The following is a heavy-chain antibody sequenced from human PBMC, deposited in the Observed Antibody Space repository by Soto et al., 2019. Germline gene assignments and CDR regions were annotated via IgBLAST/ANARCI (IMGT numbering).Heavy chain of an antibody. Sequence: PAGSLRLSCEGSGFTFSNYAISWVRQAPGKGLEWVSGISGSGGSTFYADSVKGRFTISRDNSLNMVYLQLDSLRAEDTALYYCAKDLWFGEFYYDYWGQGTTVTVSS. CDR1: GFTFSNYA. D-gene: IGHD3-10*01. V-gene: IGHV3-23*01. CDR3: AKDLWFGEFYYDY. J-gene: IGHJ4*02. CDR2: ISGSGGST.